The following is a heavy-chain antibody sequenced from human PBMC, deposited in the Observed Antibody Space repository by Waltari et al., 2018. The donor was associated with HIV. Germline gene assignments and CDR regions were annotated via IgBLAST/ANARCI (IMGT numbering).Heavy chain of an antibody. CDR2: ITSGSDVI. D-gene: IGHD3-10*01. Sequence: EGQVQESGGGFIQPGGSVRLSCAASGFSFSRHTMNWVRQVPGKGLEWISYITSGSDVIYYADSVKGRFTISRDNAASSLYLQMNSLRGEDTAVYYCARDFRDFSGNWGFNSWGQGTLVTVSS. V-gene: IGHV3-48*01. CDR1: GFSFSRHT. CDR3: ARDFRDFSGNWGFNS. J-gene: IGHJ4*02.